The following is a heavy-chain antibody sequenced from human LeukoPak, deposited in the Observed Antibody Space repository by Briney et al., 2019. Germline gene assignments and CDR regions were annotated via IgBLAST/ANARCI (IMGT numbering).Heavy chain of an antibody. J-gene: IGHJ5*02. CDR2: IYYSGST. V-gene: IGHV4-39*01. D-gene: IGHD2-2*01. CDR1: GGSISSSSYY. Sequence: PSETLSLTCTVSGGSISSSSYYWGWIRQPPGKGLEWIGSIYYSGSTYYNPSLKSRVTISVDTSKNQFSLKLSSVTAADTAVYYCARVPRRVVPAAIFPHKGVWFDPWGQGTLVTVSS. CDR3: ARVPRRVVPAAIFPHKGVWFDP.